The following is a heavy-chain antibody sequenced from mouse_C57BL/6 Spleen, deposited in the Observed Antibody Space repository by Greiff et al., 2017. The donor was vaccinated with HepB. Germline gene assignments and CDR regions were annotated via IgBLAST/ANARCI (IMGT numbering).Heavy chain of an antibody. D-gene: IGHD2-1*01. V-gene: IGHV14-3*01. CDR3: APLYGNYAV. Sequence: VQLQQSVAELVRPGASVKLSCTASGFNTKNTYMHWVKQRPEQGLEWIGRIDPANGNTKYAPKFQGKATITADTSSNTAYLQLSSLTSEDTAIYYCAPLYGNYAVWGTGTTVTVSS. CDR1: GFNTKNTY. J-gene: IGHJ1*03. CDR2: IDPANGNT.